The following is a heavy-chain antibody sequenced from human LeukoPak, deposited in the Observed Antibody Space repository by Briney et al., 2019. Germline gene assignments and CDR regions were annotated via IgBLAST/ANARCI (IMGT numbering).Heavy chain of an antibody. D-gene: IGHD3-22*01. J-gene: IGHJ4*02. Sequence: PSETLSHTCVVSGGSISENWWSWVRQPPGKGLEWLGEIYHSGSTNYNPSLKSRVIISLDKSKNQLSLKLTSVTAADTAVYYCARNGYYSADYWGQGTLVTVSS. CDR1: GGSISENW. CDR3: ARNGYYSADY. V-gene: IGHV4-4*02. CDR2: IYHSGST.